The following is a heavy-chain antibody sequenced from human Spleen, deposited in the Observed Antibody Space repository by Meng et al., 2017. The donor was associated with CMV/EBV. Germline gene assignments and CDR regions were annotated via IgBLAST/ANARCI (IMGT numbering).Heavy chain of an antibody. CDR1: AYTVTNYQ. Sequence: SCKASAYTVTNYQMHWVRQAPGQGLEWMAIIKSDEKKKIYAQSVQGRVTMTRDTSTSTFYMELSNLRSDDTAVYYCARERPHVYFFGSWGQGTLVTVSS. J-gene: IGHJ4*02. V-gene: IGHV1-46*01. CDR3: ARERPHVYFFGS. CDR2: IKSDEKKK.